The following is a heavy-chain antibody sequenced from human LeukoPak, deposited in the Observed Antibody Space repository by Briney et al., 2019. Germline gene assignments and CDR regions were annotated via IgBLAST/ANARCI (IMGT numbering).Heavy chain of an antibody. CDR3: ASIF. Sequence: PGRSLRLSCAASGFTFSSYPMHWVRQAPGKGLEWVAVISYDGSNKYYADSVKGRFTISRDNSKNTLYLQMNSLRAEDTAVYYCASIFWGQGTLVTVSS. J-gene: IGHJ4*02. CDR2: ISYDGSNK. CDR1: GFTFSSYP. V-gene: IGHV3-30*04.